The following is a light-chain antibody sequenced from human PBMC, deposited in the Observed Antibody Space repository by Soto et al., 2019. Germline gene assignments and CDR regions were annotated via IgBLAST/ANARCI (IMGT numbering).Light chain of an antibody. Sequence: DIQMTQSPSSLSASVGDRVTISCRASQGIRSYVAWYQQRPGKVPKLLIYAASTLQSGVPSRFSGSGSGTDFTLTISSLQPEDLATYYCQKYNSVPSFGGGTKVEIK. CDR1: QGIRSY. J-gene: IGKJ4*01. V-gene: IGKV1-27*01. CDR2: AAS. CDR3: QKYNSVPS.